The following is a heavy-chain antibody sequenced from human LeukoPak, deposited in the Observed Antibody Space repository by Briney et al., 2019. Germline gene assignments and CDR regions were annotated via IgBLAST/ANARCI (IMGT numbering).Heavy chain of an antibody. J-gene: IGHJ4*02. Sequence: GALRLSCAASGFTFSSYGMHWVRQAPGKGLEWVAVISYDGSNKYYADSVKGRFTISRDSSKNTLYLQMNSLRAEDTAVYYCAKDTEEILFQFDYWGQGALVTVSS. CDR2: ISYDGSNK. CDR1: GFTFSSYG. D-gene: IGHD2-15*01. CDR3: AKDTEEILFQFDY. V-gene: IGHV3-30*18.